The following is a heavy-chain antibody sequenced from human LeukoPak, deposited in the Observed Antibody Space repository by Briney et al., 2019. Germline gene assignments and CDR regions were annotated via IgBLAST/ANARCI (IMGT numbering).Heavy chain of an antibody. Sequence: ASVKVSCKASGYTFTSNYIHWVRQAPGQGLEWMGMIYPRDGSTSYAQKFQGRVTVTRDTSTSTVHMELSGLRAEDTAVYYCAKGSYYYDSSGYHYYFDYWGQGTLVTVSS. D-gene: IGHD3-22*01. CDR1: GYTFTSNY. J-gene: IGHJ4*02. CDR3: AKGSYYYDSSGYHYYFDY. V-gene: IGHV1-46*01. CDR2: IYPRDGST.